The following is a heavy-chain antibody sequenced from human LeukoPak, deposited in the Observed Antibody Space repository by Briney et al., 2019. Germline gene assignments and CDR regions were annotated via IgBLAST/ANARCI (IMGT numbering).Heavy chain of an antibody. CDR1: GYTFTVYD. D-gene: IGHD6-25*01. V-gene: IGHV1-8*01. Sequence: ASVKVSCKASGYTFTVYDINWVRQATGQGLEWMGWMNPTSGNTGYAQKFQGRVTMTRDTSISTAYMELSSLRSEDTAVYYCARSAADDYYYYMDVWGKGTTVTISS. J-gene: IGHJ6*03. CDR2: MNPTSGNT. CDR3: ARSAADDYYYYMDV.